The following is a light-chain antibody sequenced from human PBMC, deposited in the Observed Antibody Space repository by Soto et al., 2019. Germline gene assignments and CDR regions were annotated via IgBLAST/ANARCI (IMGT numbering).Light chain of an antibody. CDR3: HQYANSPQT. V-gene: IGKV3-20*01. Sequence: EIVLTQSPGTLSLSPGERATLSCRASQSVGNNYLAWYQQKPGQAPRLLIYNTSRRATGISDRLSGSGSGTDFTLTISRLGPEDFAVYYCHQYANSPQTFGQGTRLEIK. CDR1: QSVGNNY. J-gene: IGKJ5*01. CDR2: NTS.